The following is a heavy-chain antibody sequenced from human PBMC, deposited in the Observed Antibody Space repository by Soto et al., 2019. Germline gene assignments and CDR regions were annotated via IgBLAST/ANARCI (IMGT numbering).Heavy chain of an antibody. V-gene: IGHV3-23*01. Sequence: EVRLLDSGGALVQPGGSLRLSCEASGFTFSTYTMSWVRQAPGRGLEWVSAITGGGDNSYYADPVKGRFTNSRDNSKNTLYLQMSSRRAEDTAEYYCAKNSAATIRVGFDYWGQGTLVTVSA. CDR3: AKNSAATIRVGFDY. J-gene: IGHJ4*02. CDR2: ITGGGDNS. D-gene: IGHD5-12*01. CDR1: GFTFSTYT.